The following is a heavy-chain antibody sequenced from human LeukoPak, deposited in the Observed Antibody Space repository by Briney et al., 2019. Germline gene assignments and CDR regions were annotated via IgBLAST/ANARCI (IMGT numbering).Heavy chain of an antibody. CDR2: INHSGTT. J-gene: IGHJ4*02. V-gene: IGHV4-34*01. D-gene: IGHD3-10*01. Sequence: SETLSLTCAVYGESFGGFYWSWIRQPPGKGLEWIGEINHSGTTTYNSTLKSRVTISVDTSKNQFSLNLTSLSAADTAVYYCARGPPWYYNYWGQGTLVTVSS. CDR3: ARGPPWYYNY. CDR1: GESFGGFY.